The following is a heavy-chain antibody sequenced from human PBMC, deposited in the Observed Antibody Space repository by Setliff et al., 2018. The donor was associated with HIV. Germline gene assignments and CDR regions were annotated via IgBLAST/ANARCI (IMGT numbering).Heavy chain of an antibody. Sequence: SLTCAVSGGSISSSDWWSWVRQPPGKGLEWLGSIYYSGSAYYNPSLKSRVTISVDTSKNQFSLKLSSVTAADTAVYYCARTEDYSYGDAPFDYWGHGTLVTVSS. D-gene: IGHD5-18*01. V-gene: IGHV4-4*02. CDR3: ARTEDYSYGDAPFDY. CDR1: GGSISSSDW. J-gene: IGHJ4*01. CDR2: IYYSGSA.